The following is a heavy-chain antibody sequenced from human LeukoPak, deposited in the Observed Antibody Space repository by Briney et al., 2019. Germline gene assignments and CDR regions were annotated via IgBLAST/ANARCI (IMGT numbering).Heavy chain of an antibody. CDR2: ISSSSSYI. CDR3: AREEGGSCYP. Sequence: PGGSLRLSCAASGFTFNSYSMNWVRQAPGKGLEWVSSISSSSSYIYYADSVKGRFTISRDNAKNSLYLQMNSLRAEDTAVYYCAREEGGSCYPWGQGTLVTVSS. V-gene: IGHV3-21*01. J-gene: IGHJ5*02. CDR1: GFTFNSYS. D-gene: IGHD2-15*01.